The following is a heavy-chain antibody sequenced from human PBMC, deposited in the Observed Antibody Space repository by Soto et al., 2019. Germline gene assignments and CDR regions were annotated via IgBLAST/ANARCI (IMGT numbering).Heavy chain of an antibody. CDR1: GGSFSGCY. J-gene: IGHJ5*02. Sequence: TLSLTGAVYGGSFSGCYWSWIRQPPGKGLEWIGEINHSGSTNYNPSLKSRVTISVDTSKNQFSLKLSSVTAADTAVYYCARRRDPYRPNWFDPWGQGTLVTVSS. CDR3: ARRRDPYRPNWFDP. D-gene: IGHD3-16*02. V-gene: IGHV4-34*01. CDR2: INHSGST.